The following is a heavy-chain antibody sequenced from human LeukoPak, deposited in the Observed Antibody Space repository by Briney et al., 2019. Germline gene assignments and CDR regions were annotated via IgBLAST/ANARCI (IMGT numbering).Heavy chain of an antibody. Sequence: LTGGSLRLSCAASGFTFSSYAMSWVRQAPGKGLEWVSAISGSGGSTYYADSVKGRFTISRDNSKNTLYLQMNSLRAEDTAVYYCAKDGRRGYYYDSSGYHHGAFDIWGQGTMVTVSS. CDR1: GFTFSSYA. CDR3: AKDGRRGYYYDSSGYHHGAFDI. V-gene: IGHV3-23*01. CDR2: ISGSGGST. D-gene: IGHD3-22*01. J-gene: IGHJ3*02.